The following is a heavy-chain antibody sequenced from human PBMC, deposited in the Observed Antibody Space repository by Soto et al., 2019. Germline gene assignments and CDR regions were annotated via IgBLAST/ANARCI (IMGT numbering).Heavy chain of an antibody. CDR1: GGSFSGYY. CDR2: INHSGST. D-gene: IGHD6-6*01. V-gene: IGHV4-34*01. Sequence: SETLSLTCAVYGGSFSGYYWSWIRQPPGKGLEWIGEINHSGSTNYNPSLKSRVTISVDTSKNQFSLKLSSVTAADTAVYYCARLKYSSHKTKTFDYWGQGTLVTVSS. CDR3: ARLKYSSHKTKTFDY. J-gene: IGHJ4*02.